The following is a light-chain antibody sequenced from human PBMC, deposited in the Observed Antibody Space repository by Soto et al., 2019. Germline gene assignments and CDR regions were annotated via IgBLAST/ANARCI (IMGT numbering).Light chain of an antibody. J-gene: IGLJ2*01. V-gene: IGLV4-69*01. CDR1: SGHSNYA. Sequence: QAVVTQSPSASASLGASVKLTCTLSSGHSNYAIAWHQQPSEKGPRYLMKLNSDGSHSKGDGIPDRFSGSSSGAERYLTISRLQSEDEADYYCQTWGSGIVVFGGGTKLTVL. CDR2: LNSDGSH. CDR3: QTWGSGIVV.